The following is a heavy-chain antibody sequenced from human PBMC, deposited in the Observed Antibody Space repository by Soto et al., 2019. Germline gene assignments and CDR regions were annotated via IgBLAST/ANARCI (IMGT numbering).Heavy chain of an antibody. J-gene: IGHJ6*02. CDR1: GFTFSSYS. CDR3: ARDCSGGSCYTTPWGGYYYYGMDV. Sequence: GGSLRLSCAASGFTFSSYSMNWVRQAPGKGLEWVSYISSSSSTIYYADSVKGRFTISRDNAKNSLYLQMNSLRDEDTAVYYCARDCSGGSCYTTPWGGYYYYGMDVWGQGTTVTVSS. CDR2: ISSSSSTI. D-gene: IGHD2-15*01. V-gene: IGHV3-48*02.